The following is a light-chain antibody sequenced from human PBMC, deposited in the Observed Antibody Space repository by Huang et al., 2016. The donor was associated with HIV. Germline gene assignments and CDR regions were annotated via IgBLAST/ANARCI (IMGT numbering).Light chain of an antibody. V-gene: IGKV1D-13*01. Sequence: AIQLTQSPSSLSASVGDRVTITCRASQGISSALAWFQQKPEKPPKLLIYDASSLESVVPSRFSGSGSGTDFTLTINSLQPEDFATYYCQQFNNYPPTFGQGTKLEIK. CDR2: DAS. CDR1: QGISSA. CDR3: QQFNNYPPT. J-gene: IGKJ2*01.